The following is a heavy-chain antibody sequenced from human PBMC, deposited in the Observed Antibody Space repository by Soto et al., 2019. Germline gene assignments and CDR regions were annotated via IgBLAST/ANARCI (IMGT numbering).Heavy chain of an antibody. D-gene: IGHD6-19*01. CDR2: IIPIFGTA. V-gene: IGHV1-69*01. J-gene: IGHJ4*02. CDR3: AGGYSSGWPRTKEIDY. CDR1: GGTFSSHA. Sequence: QVQLVQSGAEVKKPGSSVKVSCKASGGTFSSHAISWVRQAPGQGLEWMGGIIPIFGTANYAQKFQGRVTITADESTSTAYMELSSLRSEDTAVYYCAGGYSSGWPRTKEIDYWGQGTLVTVSS.